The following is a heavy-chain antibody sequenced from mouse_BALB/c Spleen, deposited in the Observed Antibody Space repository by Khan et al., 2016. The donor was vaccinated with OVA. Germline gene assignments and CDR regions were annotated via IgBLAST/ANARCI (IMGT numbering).Heavy chain of an antibody. Sequence: VQLKQSGPGLVKPSQSLSLTCTVTGYSITSGYAWNWLRQLPGNKLEWMGYISYSGATSYTPSLKSRISISRDTSKNPFFLQLNSVTTEDTATYYCARGYYYGYYFDDWGQGTTRTVSS. J-gene: IGHJ2*01. D-gene: IGHD1-1*01. CDR1: GYSITSGYA. CDR3: ARGYYYGYYFDD. V-gene: IGHV3-2*02. CDR2: ISYSGAT.